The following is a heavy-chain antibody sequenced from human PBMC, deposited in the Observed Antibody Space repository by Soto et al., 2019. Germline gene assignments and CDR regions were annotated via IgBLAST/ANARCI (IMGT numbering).Heavy chain of an antibody. CDR3: VRPSYSSGWFDHFDY. Sequence: GGSLRLSCAASGFTFSSYAMSWVRQAPGKGLEWVSAISGSGGSTYYADSVKGRFTISRDNSKNTLYLQMNSLRAEDTAVYYCVRPSYSSGWFDHFDYWGQGTLVTVSS. J-gene: IGHJ4*02. V-gene: IGHV3-23*01. CDR2: ISGSGGST. D-gene: IGHD6-19*01. CDR1: GFTFSSYA.